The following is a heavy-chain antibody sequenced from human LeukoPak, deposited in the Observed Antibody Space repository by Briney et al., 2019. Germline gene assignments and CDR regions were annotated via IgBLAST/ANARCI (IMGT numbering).Heavy chain of an antibody. D-gene: IGHD6-19*01. Sequence: PSETLSLTCTVSGYSISSGYYWGWIRQPPGKGLEWIGSIYHSGSTYYNPSLKSRVTISVDTSKNQFSLKLSSVTAADTAVYYCARDPQWLVPYGMDVWGQGTTVTVSS. CDR3: ARDPQWLVPYGMDV. CDR1: GYSISSGYY. J-gene: IGHJ6*02. CDR2: IYHSGST. V-gene: IGHV4-38-2*02.